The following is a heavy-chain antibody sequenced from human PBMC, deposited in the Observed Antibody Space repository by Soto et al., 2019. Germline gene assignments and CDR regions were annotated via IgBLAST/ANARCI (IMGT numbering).Heavy chain of an antibody. CDR3: TSSTVTTVSFDY. CDR2: CKTKADGGTV. CDR1: GGPFNDAW. D-gene: IGHD4-17*01. V-gene: IGHV3-15*07. Sequence: GGSLRLSSIASGGPFNDAWMNWVRQAPGKGLEWVGRCKTKADGGTVDYAAPVKGRFTISRDDSKNTLYLQMNSLKTEDTAVYYRTSSTVTTVSFDYWGQGALVTVSS. J-gene: IGHJ4*02.